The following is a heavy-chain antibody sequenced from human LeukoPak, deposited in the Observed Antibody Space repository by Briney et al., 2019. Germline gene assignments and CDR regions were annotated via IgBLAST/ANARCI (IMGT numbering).Heavy chain of an antibody. Sequence: ASVKVSCKASGYTFTGYYIHWVRQAPGQGLEWMGRINPNSVATNYAQKFQGGVTMTRDTSISTAYMELSRLASDDTAVYYCARDKGHAFDIWGQGTMVTVSS. CDR2: INPNSVAT. CDR3: ARDKGHAFDI. J-gene: IGHJ3*02. CDR1: GYTFTGYY. V-gene: IGHV1-2*06.